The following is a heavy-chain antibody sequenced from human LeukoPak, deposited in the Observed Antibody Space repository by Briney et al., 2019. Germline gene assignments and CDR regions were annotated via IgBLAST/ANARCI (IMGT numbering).Heavy chain of an antibody. D-gene: IGHD6-6*01. CDR3: ATEYSNSPCSDY. CDR1: GFIFNAYW. J-gene: IGHJ4*02. V-gene: IGHV3-7*01. CDR2: IKEDGSEK. Sequence: GGALRLSCAGSGFIFNAYWMSWVRQAPGKGLEWVANIKEDGSEKNYVDSVKGRFTISRDNAKNSLYLQMNSLRAEDTAVYYCATEYSNSPCSDYWGQGTLVTVSS.